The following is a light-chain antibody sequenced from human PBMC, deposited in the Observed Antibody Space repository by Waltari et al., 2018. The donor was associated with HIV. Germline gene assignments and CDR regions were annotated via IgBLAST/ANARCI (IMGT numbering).Light chain of an antibody. CDR3: QSYDSSLSGVV. J-gene: IGLJ2*01. CDR2: GNC. Sequence: QSVLTQPPSVSGAPGQRVTIPCTGGRSHIGAGYHVHWYQHLPGTAPKLLIYGNCNRPSGVPDRFSGSKSGTSASLAITGLQAEDEADYYCQSYDSSLSGVVFGGGTKLTVL. CDR1: RSHIGAGYH. V-gene: IGLV1-40*01.